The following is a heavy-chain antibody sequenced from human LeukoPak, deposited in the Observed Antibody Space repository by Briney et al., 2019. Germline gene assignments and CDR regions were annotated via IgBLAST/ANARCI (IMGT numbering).Heavy chain of an antibody. D-gene: IGHD3-3*01. CDR1: TFTFSSYT. CDR3: ARDPYYDFWSGHPLRFDP. J-gene: IGHJ5*02. CDR2: ISKSSDYI. Sequence: PGGSLRLSCAASTFTFSSYTMNWVRQAPGKGLEWVSSISKSSDYIYYADSVKGRFTISRDNAENSLYLQMNSLRAEDTAVYYCARDPYYDFWSGHPLRFDPWGQGTLVTISS. V-gene: IGHV3-21*01.